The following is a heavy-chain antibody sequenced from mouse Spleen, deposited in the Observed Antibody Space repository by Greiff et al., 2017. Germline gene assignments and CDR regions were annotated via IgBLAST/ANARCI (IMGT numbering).Heavy chain of an antibody. CDR2: IDPSDSYT. CDR3: ARSEPGDY. J-gene: IGHJ2*01. V-gene: IGHV1-50*01. CDR1: GYTFTSYW. Sequence: QVQLQQPGAELVKPGASVKLSCKASGYTFTSYWMQWVKQRPGQGLEWIGEIDPSDSYTNYNQKFKGKATLTVDTSSSTAYMQLSSLTSEDSAVYYCARSEPGDYWGQGTTLTVSS.